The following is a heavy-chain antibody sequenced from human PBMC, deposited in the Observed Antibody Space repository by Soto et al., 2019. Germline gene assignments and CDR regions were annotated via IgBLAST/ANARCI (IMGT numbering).Heavy chain of an antibody. CDR1: GFTFSSYG. Sequence: LRLSCAASGFTFSSYGMHWVRQAPGKGLEWVAVIWYDGSNKYYADSVKGRFTISRDNSKNTLYLQMNSLRAEDTAVYYCAREHYCSSTSCYPQPNARYYYYYGMDVWGQGTTVTVSS. D-gene: IGHD2-2*01. CDR3: AREHYCSSTSCYPQPNARYYYYYGMDV. V-gene: IGHV3-33*01. J-gene: IGHJ6*02. CDR2: IWYDGSNK.